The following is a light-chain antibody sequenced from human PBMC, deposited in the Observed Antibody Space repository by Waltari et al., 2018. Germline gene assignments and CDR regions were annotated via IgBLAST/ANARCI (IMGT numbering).Light chain of an antibody. Sequence: EIVMTQSPANLSVSPGQGATLSCRASQSVRRNLAWYQQRPGQAPRLLIFGASTRATGIPARFRGSGSGTEFTLTITSLQSEDCAVYFCQHYDTQPLTFGGGTNVEI. CDR2: GAS. J-gene: IGKJ4*01. V-gene: IGKV3-15*01. CDR1: QSVRRN. CDR3: QHYDTQPLT.